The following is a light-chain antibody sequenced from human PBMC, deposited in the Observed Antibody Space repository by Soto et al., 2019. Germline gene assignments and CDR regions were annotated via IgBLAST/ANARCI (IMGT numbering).Light chain of an antibody. CDR2: EVI. Sequence: QSVLTQPASVSGSPGQSITISCAGTSSDVGGYNYVSWYQQHPDKAPKLMIYEVINRPSGVSNRFSGSKSDNTASLTISGLQAEDEADYYCTSYTNSGTGVFGGGTKVTVL. CDR1: SSDVGGYNY. CDR3: TSYTNSGTGV. V-gene: IGLV2-14*01. J-gene: IGLJ3*02.